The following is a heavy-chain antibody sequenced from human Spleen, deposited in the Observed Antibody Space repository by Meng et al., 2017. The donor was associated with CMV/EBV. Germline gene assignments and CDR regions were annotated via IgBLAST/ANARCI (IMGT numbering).Heavy chain of an antibody. J-gene: IGHJ5*01. CDR2: INGDNGNT. D-gene: IGHD6-13*01. CDR3: VRGGAAPYGGWFDS. CDR1: GYSTTTHS. V-gene: IGHV1-3*01. Sequence: KAAGYSTTTHSVHWVRQAPGQRLEWMGWINGDNGNTEYLQSFQGRVTITRDTSASTVYMELSSLENEDTAVYYGVRGGAAPYGGWFDSWGQGTLVTVSS.